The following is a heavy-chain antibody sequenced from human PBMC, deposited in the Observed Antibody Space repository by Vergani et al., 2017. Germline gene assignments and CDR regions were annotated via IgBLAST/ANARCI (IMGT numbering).Heavy chain of an antibody. D-gene: IGHD6-19*01. CDR3: AKDMRSRQWLATGPLKN. J-gene: IGHJ4*02. CDR1: GFTVSSNY. CDR2: IYSGGST. Sequence: EVQLVESGGGLVQPGGSLRLSCAASGFTVSSNYMSWVRQAPGKGLEWVSVIYSGGSTYYADSVKGRFTISRDNSKNTLYLQMNSRRAEDTAVYYCAKDMRSRQWLATGPLKNWGQGTLVTVSS. V-gene: IGHV3-66*02.